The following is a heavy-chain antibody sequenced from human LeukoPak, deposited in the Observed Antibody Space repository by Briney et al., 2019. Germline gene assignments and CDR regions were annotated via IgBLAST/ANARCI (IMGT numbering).Heavy chain of an antibody. Sequence: GASVKVSCKASGYTFTGYYMHWVRQAPGQGLEWMGWISPYNGNTNYAQKLQGRVTMTTDTSTSTAYTELRSLRSDDTAVYYCARTPGGVAVAFDIWGQGTMVTVSS. V-gene: IGHV1-18*04. CDR2: ISPYNGNT. CDR3: ARTPGGVAVAFDI. D-gene: IGHD4-23*01. CDR1: GYTFTGYY. J-gene: IGHJ3*02.